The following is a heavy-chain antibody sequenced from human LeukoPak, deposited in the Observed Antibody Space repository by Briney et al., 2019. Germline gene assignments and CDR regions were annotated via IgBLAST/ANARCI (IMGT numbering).Heavy chain of an antibody. D-gene: IGHD3-3*01. CDR3: ATPPNYDFWSGYAEPHAFDI. CDR2: IKHSGST. V-gene: IGHV4-34*01. CDR1: GGAFSGYY. J-gene: IGHJ3*02. Sequence: SETLSLTCAGYGGAFSGYYWSWIRQPPGKGVVWIGEIKHSGSTSYNPSLKSRVTISVYTSKNQFSLKLSSVTAADTAVYYCATPPNYDFWSGYAEPHAFDIWGQGTMVTVSS.